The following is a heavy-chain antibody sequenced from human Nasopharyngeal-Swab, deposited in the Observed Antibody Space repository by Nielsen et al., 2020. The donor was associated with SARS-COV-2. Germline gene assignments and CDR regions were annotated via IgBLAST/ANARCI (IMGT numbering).Heavy chain of an antibody. D-gene: IGHD6-19*01. J-gene: IGHJ6*02. Sequence: GESLKISCAASGFPFNNYGMSWVRQARGKGLEWVSSISGSGGSTYYADSAKGRFTMSRDNSKSTLYLQMNTLRAEDTAVYYCAKGYSSGWQLYYYYGMDVWGQGTTVTVSS. V-gene: IGHV3-23*01. CDR1: GFPFNNYG. CDR2: ISGSGGST. CDR3: AKGYSSGWQLYYYYGMDV.